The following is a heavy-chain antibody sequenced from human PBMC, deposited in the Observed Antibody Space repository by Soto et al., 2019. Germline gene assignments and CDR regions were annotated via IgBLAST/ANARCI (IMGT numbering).Heavy chain of an antibody. CDR2: IYYSGST. V-gene: IGHV4-39*01. Sequence: QLQLQESGPGLVKPSETLSLTCTVSGGSISSSSYYWGWIRQPPGKGLEWIGSIYYSGSTYYNPSRKSPVTPTVATSTNQFSLRLSSVTAADTAVYYCAKHTPATSISDHWGQGTLVTVSS. CDR1: GGSISSSSYY. CDR3: AKHTPATSISDH. J-gene: IGHJ4*02. D-gene: IGHD2-15*01.